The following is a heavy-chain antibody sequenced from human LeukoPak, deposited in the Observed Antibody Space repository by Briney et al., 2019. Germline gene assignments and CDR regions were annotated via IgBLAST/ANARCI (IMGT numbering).Heavy chain of an antibody. V-gene: IGHV3-23*01. CDR1: GLTFSNYA. CDR3: ANLYYDFPF. Sequence: PGGSLRLSCAASGLTFSNYAMSWVRQAPGKGLEWVSSIENNDGTTYYADSMKGRFTISRDKSKHMVCLQMNSLRAEDTAMYYCANLYYDFPFWGQGTLVTVSS. J-gene: IGHJ4*02. D-gene: IGHD3/OR15-3a*01. CDR2: IENNDGTT.